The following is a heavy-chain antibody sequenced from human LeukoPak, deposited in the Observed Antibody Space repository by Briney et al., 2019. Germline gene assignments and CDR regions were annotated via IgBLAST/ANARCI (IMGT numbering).Heavy chain of an antibody. D-gene: IGHD4-23*01. CDR2: MYYSGST. V-gene: IGHV4-59*01. CDR3: ARLHDYGGKNFDL. Sequence: SETLSLTCTVSGGSISDNYWTWIRQPPGKGLEWIGYMYYSGSTNYNPSFKSRVIISVDTSKNQFSLKVSSVTAADTAVYCCARLHDYGGKNFDLWGRGTLVTVSS. CDR1: GGSISDNY. J-gene: IGHJ2*01.